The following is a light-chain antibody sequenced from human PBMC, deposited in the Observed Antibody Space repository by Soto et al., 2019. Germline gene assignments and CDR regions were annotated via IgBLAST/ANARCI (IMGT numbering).Light chain of an antibody. CDR3: QQRSNWPT. V-gene: IGKV3-11*01. J-gene: IGKJ4*01. CDR2: DAS. CDR1: QSVTNN. Sequence: EIVLTQSPGTLSLSPVERATLSCRASQSVTNNQLAWYLQKPGQAPRLLIYDASNRATGIPARFSGSGSGTDFTLTISSLEPEDFAVYYCQQRSNWPTFGGGTKVDI.